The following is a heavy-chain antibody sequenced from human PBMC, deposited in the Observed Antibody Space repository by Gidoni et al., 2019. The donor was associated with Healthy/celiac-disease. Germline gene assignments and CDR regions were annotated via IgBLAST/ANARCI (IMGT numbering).Heavy chain of an antibody. CDR2: IYSGGST. CDR1: GFTVSSNY. V-gene: IGHV3-53*01. CDR3: ARVANGAVAGYYYYYGMDV. J-gene: IGHJ6*02. Sequence: EVQLVESGGGLIQPGGSLRLSCAASGFTVSSNYMSWVRQAPGKGLEWVSVIYSGGSTYYADSVKGRFTISRDNSKNTLYLQMNSLRAEDTAVYYCARVANGAVAGYYYYYGMDVWGQGTTVTVSS. D-gene: IGHD6-19*01.